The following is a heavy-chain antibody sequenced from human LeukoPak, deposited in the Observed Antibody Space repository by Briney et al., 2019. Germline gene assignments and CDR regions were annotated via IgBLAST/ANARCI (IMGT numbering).Heavy chain of an antibody. D-gene: IGHD5-24*01. CDR3: ARDRLQLGYYYYYYMDV. CDR1: GYTFTDYY. V-gene: IGHV1-2*02. Sequence: ASVKVSCKASGYTFTDYYMHWVRQAPGQGLEWMGWINPNSGGTNYAQKFQGRVTMTRDTSISTAYMELSSLRSDDTAVYYCARDRLQLGYYYYYYMDVWGKGTTVTVSS. CDR2: INPNSGGT. J-gene: IGHJ6*03.